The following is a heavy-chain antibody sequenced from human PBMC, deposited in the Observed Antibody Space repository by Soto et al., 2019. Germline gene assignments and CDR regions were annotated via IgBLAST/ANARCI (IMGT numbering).Heavy chain of an antibody. CDR3: ARTQTYYDFWSGYYAFDI. CDR1: GGSISSGGYY. D-gene: IGHD3-3*01. J-gene: IGHJ3*02. Sequence: SETLSLTCTVSGGSISSGGYYWSWIRQHPGKGLEWIGYIYYSGSTYYSPSLKSRVTISVDTSKNQFSLKLSSVTAADTAVYYCARTQTYYDFWSGYYAFDIWGQGTMVTVSS. V-gene: IGHV4-31*03. CDR2: IYYSGST.